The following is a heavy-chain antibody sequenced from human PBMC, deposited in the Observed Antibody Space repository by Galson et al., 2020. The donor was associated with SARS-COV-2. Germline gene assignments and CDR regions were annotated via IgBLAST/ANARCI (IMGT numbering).Heavy chain of an antibody. J-gene: IGHJ4*02. D-gene: IGHD1-1*01. CDR1: GGSFSGYY. Sequence: SQTLSLTCAVYGGSFSGYYWSWIRQPPGKGLEWIGEINSSGSTNYNPSLKSRVTIPVDTSKNHFSLKLSSVTAADTAVYYCATDVHLPTTSRGGVLNAFWGQGTLVTVSS. CDR2: INSSGST. V-gene: IGHV4-34*01. CDR3: ATDVHLPTTSRGGVLNAF.